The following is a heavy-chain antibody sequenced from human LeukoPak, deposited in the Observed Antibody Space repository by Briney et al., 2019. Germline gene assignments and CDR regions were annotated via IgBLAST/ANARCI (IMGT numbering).Heavy chain of an antibody. J-gene: IGHJ5*02. D-gene: IGHD5-12*01. CDR1: GGSISSGSYY. Sequence: KSSETLSLTCTVSGGSISSGSYYWSWIRQPAGKGLEWIGRIYTSGSTNYNPSLKSRVTISVDTSKNQFSLKLSSVTAADTAVYYCARLIVATIWWFDPWGQGTLVTVSS. CDR3: ARLIVATIWWFDP. CDR2: IYTSGST. V-gene: IGHV4-61*02.